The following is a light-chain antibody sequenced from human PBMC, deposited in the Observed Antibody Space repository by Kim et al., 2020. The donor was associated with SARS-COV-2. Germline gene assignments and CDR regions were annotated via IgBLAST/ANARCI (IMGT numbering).Light chain of an antibody. J-gene: IGLJ3*02. Sequence: QSVLTQPPSASASLGALVTLTCTLSSGYSNYKVDWYQQRPGKGPRFVMRVGTGGIVGSKGDGIPDRFSVLGSGLNRYLTIKNIQEEDESDYHCGADHGSGSNFVCVFGGGTQLTVL. CDR2: VGTGGIVG. V-gene: IGLV9-49*01. CDR1: SGYSNYK. CDR3: GADHGSGSNFVCV.